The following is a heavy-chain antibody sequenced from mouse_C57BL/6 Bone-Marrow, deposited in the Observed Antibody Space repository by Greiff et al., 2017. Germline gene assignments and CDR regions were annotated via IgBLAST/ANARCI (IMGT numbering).Heavy chain of an antibody. D-gene: IGHD2-3*01. J-gene: IGHJ2*01. Sequence: QVQLQQSGPELVKPGASVKISCKASGYAFSSSWMNWVKQRPGKGLEWIGRIYPGDGDTTYNGKFKGKATLTADKSSSTAYMQLSILTAEDSAVYFCARGGAMTGFDYWGQGTTHTVSA. CDR1: GYAFSSSW. CDR2: IYPGDGDT. CDR3: ARGGAMTGFDY. V-gene: IGHV1-82*01.